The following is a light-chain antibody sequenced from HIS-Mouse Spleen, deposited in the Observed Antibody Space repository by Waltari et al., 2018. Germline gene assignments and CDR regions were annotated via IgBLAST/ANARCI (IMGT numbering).Light chain of an antibody. CDR1: SSDVGGYNY. CDR2: DVS. J-gene: IGLJ2*01. Sequence: QSALTQPASVSGSPGQSITISCTGTSSDVGGYNYVSWYQQHPGKAPKLMIYDVSKRPSGVPDRFSGSKSGNTASLTISGLQAEDEADYYCCSYAGSYTFEVVFGGGTKLTVL. CDR3: CSYAGSYTFEVV. V-gene: IGLV2-11*01.